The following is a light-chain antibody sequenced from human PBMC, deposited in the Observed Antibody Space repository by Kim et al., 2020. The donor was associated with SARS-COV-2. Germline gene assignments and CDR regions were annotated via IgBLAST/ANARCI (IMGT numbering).Light chain of an antibody. Sequence: YELTQPPSVSVAPGKTARITCGGSNIGTKSVHWYQQKPGQAPVLVIYYDSDRPSGIPERFSGSNSGNTATLTISRVEAGDEADYYCQVGDSTSDHVVFG. CDR2: YDS. CDR3: QVGDSTSDHVV. J-gene: IGLJ2*01. V-gene: IGLV3-21*04. CDR1: NIGTKS.